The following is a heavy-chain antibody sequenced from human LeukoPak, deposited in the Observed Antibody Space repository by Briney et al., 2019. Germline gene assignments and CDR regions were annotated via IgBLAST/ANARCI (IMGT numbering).Heavy chain of an antibody. D-gene: IGHD2-2*02. CDR3: ATFRCSSTSCYIGFDY. J-gene: IGHJ4*02. Sequence: ASVKVSCKVSGYTLTELSMHWVRQAPGKGLEWMGGFDPEDGVTIYAQKFQGRVTMTEDTSTDTAYMELSSLRSEDTAVYYCATFRCSSTSCYIGFDYWGQGTLVTVSS. V-gene: IGHV1-24*01. CDR1: GYTLTELS. CDR2: FDPEDGVT.